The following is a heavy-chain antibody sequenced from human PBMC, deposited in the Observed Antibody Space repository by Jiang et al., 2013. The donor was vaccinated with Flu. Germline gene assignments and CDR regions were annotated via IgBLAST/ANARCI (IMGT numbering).Heavy chain of an antibody. CDR3: ARTRHLGQGMDY. CDR2: TYYRSNWSH. J-gene: IGHJ4*02. D-gene: IGHD3-10*01. Sequence: QTLSLTSCHTPGTVSLTNNVAWVWIRQSPSRGLEWLGRTYYRSNWSHDYALSVKSRITINPDTSKNQFSLHLNSVTPDDTAVYYCARTRHLGQGMDYWGQGTLVTVSS. V-gene: IGHV6-1*01. CDR1: GTVSLTNNVA.